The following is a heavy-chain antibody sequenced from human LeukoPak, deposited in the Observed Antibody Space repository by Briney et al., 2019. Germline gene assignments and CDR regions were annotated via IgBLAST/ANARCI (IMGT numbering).Heavy chain of an antibody. D-gene: IGHD3-10*01. J-gene: IGHJ4*02. CDR3: AKEFKGTSLWLGEFYFDY. CDR2: ISGSGGST. CDR1: GFTFSSYA. V-gene: IGHV3-23*01. Sequence: GGSLRLSCAASGFTFSSYAMSWVRQAPGKGLEWVSAISGSGGSTYYADSVKGRFTISRDNSKNTLYLQMNSLRAEDTAVYYCAKEFKGTSLWLGEFYFDYWGQGTLVTVSS.